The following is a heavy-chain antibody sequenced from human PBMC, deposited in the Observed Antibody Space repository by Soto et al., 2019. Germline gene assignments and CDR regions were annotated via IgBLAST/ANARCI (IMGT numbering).Heavy chain of an antibody. CDR2: IWYDGSNK. CDR1: GFTFSSYG. D-gene: IGHD3-10*01. CDR3: AKRQRGDGFAVDF. V-gene: IGHV3-33*06. Sequence: GGALRLSCEASGFTFSSYGMHWVRQAPGKGLEWVAVIWYDGSNKYYADSVKGRFTISRDNSKNTLYLQLNSLSVEDTALYYCAKRQRGDGFAVDFWGRGTLVTVSS. J-gene: IGHJ4*02.